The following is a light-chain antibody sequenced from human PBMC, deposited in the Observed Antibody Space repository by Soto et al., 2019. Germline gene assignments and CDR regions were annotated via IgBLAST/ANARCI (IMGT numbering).Light chain of an antibody. J-gene: IGLJ3*02. CDR2: GVS. Sequence: QSVLTQPASVSGSPGQSITISCTGTSSDVGGYNFVSWYQQYPGKAPKLMIYGVSNRPSGVSNRFSGSKSGNTASLTISGRQAEDEDDYYCSSYTSNRGVFGGGTQLTV. CDR1: SSDVGGYNF. CDR3: SSYTSNRGV. V-gene: IGLV2-14*01.